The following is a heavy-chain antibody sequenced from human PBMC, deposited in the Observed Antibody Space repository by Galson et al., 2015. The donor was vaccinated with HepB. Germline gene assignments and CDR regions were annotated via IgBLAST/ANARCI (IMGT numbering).Heavy chain of an antibody. J-gene: IGHJ4*02. V-gene: IGHV3-23*01. Sequence: SLRLSCAASGFTFSSYAMSWVRQAPGKGLEWVSAISGSGGSTYYADSVKGRFTISRDNSKNTLYLQMNSLRAEDTAVYYCAKDLAAYYDFWSGYLSWGQGTLVTVSS. D-gene: IGHD3-3*01. CDR3: AKDLAAYYDFWSGYLS. CDR2: ISGSGGST. CDR1: GFTFSSYA.